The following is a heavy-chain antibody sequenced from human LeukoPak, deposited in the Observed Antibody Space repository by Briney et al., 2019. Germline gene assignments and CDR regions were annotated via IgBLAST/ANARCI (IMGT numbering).Heavy chain of an antibody. CDR2: TYYSGST. CDR1: GGSISSSSYY. CDR3: ARLNIRSPAYAFDI. J-gene: IGHJ3*02. Sequence: KPSETLSLTCTVSGGSISSSSYYWGWIRQPPGKGLEWIGSTYYSGSTYYNPSLKSRVTISVDTSKDQFSLKLSSVTAADTAVYYCARLNIRSPAYAFDIWGQGTMVTVSS. V-gene: IGHV4-39*01. D-gene: IGHD3-10*01.